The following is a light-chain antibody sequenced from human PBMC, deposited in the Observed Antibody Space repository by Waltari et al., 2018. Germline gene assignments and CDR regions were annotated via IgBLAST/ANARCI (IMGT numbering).Light chain of an antibody. J-gene: IGKJ1*01. CDR2: DSF. V-gene: IGKV3-20*01. CDR3: HQYDTSPQT. CDR1: QNIRGAY. Sequence: EVVLTQSPGTLSFSPGERATLSCRASQNIRGAYLAWYQQRPGQAPRLLIYDSFIRAMGIPDRFSGSGSGADFTLTISSLAPEDSAVYFCHQYDTSPQTFGQGTKVSIK.